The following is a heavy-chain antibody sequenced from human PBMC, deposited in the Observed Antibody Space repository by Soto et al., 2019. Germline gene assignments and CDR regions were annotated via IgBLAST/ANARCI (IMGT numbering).Heavy chain of an antibody. V-gene: IGHV3-74*01. CDR2: INSDDTSS. CDR1: GLSVSNYW. CDR3: GIGCRWWRHYYLDY. Sequence: EVQLMESGGGLVQPGGSLRLSCAASGLSVSNYWMHWVRQTPGKGLEWVSRINSDDTSSSYAASVQGRFTISRDNAKNTLYLQMKSLRAEDTAVYYWGIGCRWWRHYYLDYWVQGTIVTVSS. D-gene: IGHD2-15*01. J-gene: IGHJ4*02.